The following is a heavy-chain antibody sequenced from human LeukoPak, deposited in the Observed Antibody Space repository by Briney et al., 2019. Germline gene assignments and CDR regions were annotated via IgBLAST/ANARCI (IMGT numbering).Heavy chain of an antibody. Sequence: ASVKVSCKASGGTFSSYAISWVRQATGQGLEWMGWMNPNSGNTGYAQKFQGRVTITRNTSISTAYMELSSLRSEDTAVYYCARQTNIAVAGLIDYWGQGTLVTVSS. D-gene: IGHD6-19*01. CDR1: GGTFSSYA. CDR2: MNPNSGNT. V-gene: IGHV1-8*03. J-gene: IGHJ4*02. CDR3: ARQTNIAVAGLIDY.